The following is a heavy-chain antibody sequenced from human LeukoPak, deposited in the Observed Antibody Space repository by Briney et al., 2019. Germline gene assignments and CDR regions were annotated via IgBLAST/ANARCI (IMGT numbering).Heavy chain of an antibody. J-gene: IGHJ4*02. CDR3: ARDNWNYGYFDY. D-gene: IGHD1-7*01. V-gene: IGHV3-7*01. CDR2: IKQDGSEK. Sequence: PGVSLRLSCAVSRFTFGIYWVRWVPQAPGKGLEGVTNIKQDGSEKYNVDSVKGRFTISRDNAKNSLYLQMTSLRAEDAAVYYCARDNWNYGYFDYWGQGTLVTVSS. CDR1: RFTFGIYW.